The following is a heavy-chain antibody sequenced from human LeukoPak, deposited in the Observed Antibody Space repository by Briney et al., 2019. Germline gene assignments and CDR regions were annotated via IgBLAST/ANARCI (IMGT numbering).Heavy chain of an antibody. CDR1: GGSFSGYY. J-gene: IGHJ5*02. CDR3: ARGRRLRGFDP. D-gene: IGHD3-10*01. CDR2: INHSGST. V-gene: IGHV4-34*01. Sequence: PSETLSLTCAVYGGSFSGYYWSWIRQPPGKGLEWTGEINHSGSTNYNPSLKSRVTISVDTSKNQFSLKLSSVTAADTAVYYCARGRRLRGFDPWGQGTLVTVSS.